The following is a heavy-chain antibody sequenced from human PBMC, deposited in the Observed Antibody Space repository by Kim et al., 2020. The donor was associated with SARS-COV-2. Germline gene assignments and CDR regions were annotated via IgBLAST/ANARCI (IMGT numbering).Heavy chain of an antibody. V-gene: IGHV4-59*01. Sequence: NSNPSLKSRVAISVDTAKNQFSLKLSSVTAADTAVYYCARSGSGGWFDPWGQGTLVTVSS. D-gene: IGHD2-15*01. CDR3: ARSGSGGWFDP. J-gene: IGHJ5*02.